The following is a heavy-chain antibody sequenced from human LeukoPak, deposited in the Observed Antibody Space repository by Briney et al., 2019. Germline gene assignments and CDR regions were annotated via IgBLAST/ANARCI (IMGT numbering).Heavy chain of an antibody. D-gene: IGHD4-11*01. CDR3: VSDFSNYVAFFDS. CDR2: IRYDELQD. J-gene: IGHJ4*02. Sequence: PGGSLRLSCATSGFTFRNHGMHWVRQAPGKGLEWVAFIRYDELQDYYADSVRGRFTISRDNSKSALYLQMGSLRPEGTAMYYCVSDFSNYVAFFDSWGQGVLVTVSS. V-gene: IGHV3-30*02. CDR1: GFTFRNHG.